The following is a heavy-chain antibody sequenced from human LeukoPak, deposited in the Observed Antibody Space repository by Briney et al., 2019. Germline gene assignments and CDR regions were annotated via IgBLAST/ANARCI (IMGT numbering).Heavy chain of an antibody. J-gene: IGHJ4*02. D-gene: IGHD6-19*01. V-gene: IGHV3-74*01. CDR2: INSDGSST. CDR1: GFTFSSYW. Sequence: GGSLRLSCAASGFTFSSYWMHWVRQAPGKGLVWVSRINSDGSSTNYADSVKGRFTISRDNAKNTLYLQIKSLRAEDTAVYYCESPIAVAGPYYFDYWGQGTLVTVSS. CDR3: ESPIAVAGPYYFDY.